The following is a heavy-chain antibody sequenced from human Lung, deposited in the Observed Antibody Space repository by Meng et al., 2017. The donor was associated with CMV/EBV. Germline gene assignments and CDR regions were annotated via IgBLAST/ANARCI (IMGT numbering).Heavy chain of an antibody. Sequence: SLKISCAASGFTFDDYAMHWVRQAPGKGLEWVSGISWNSGSIGHADSVKGRFTISRDNAKNSLYLQMNSLRAEDTALYYCAKDFPSGYCSSTSCPGSYYYGMDVWGQGTTVTVSS. D-gene: IGHD2-2*01. V-gene: IGHV3-9*01. CDR3: AKDFPSGYCSSTSCPGSYYYGMDV. J-gene: IGHJ6*02. CDR1: GFTFDDYA. CDR2: ISWNSGSI.